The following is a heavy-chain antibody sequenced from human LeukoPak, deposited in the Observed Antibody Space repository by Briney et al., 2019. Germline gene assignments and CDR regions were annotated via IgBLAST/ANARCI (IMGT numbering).Heavy chain of an antibody. J-gene: IGHJ5*02. D-gene: IGHD2-15*01. CDR1: GYTFTSYG. CDR2: ISVYNGNT. CDR3: ARVLGVVVVVAATLHWFDP. Sequence: GASVKVSCKASGYTFTSYGISWVRQAPGQGLEWMGWISVYNGNTNYAQKLQGRVTMTTDTSTSTAYMELRSLRSDDTALYYCARVLGVVVVVAATLHWFDPWGQGTLVTVSS. V-gene: IGHV1-18*01.